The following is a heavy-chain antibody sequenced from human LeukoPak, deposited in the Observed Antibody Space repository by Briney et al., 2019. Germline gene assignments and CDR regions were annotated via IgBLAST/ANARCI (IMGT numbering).Heavy chain of an antibody. D-gene: IGHD3-10*02. J-gene: IGHJ6*04. CDR1: GFTFSDYG. CDR2: ISSSGSTI. CDR3: AELGITMIGGV. V-gene: IGHV3-48*03. Sequence: GGSLRLSCAASGFTFSDYGMVWVRQAPGKGLEWVSYISSSGSTIYYADSVKGRFTISRDNAKNSLYLQMNSLRAEDTAVYYCAELGITMIGGVWGKGTTVTISS.